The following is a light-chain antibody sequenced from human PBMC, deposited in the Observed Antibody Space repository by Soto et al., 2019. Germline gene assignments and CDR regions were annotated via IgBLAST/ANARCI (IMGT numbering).Light chain of an antibody. V-gene: IGKV1-6*01. Sequence: IQMTHSPSSLAASIGDRGTITCRASQGIRNDLGWYQQKPGKAPKGLIYASSNLHSGVTSRFRQSGPGGNLTLAISSLQPEDFATYYCLQDYNYPQTLGPWTKVDIK. CDR2: ASS. J-gene: IGKJ3*01. CDR1: QGIRND. CDR3: LQDYNYPQT.